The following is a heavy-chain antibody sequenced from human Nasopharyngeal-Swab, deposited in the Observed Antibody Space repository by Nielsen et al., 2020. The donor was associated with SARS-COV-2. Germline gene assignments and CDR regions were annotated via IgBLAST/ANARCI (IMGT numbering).Heavy chain of an antibody. CDR2: ITYNGNT. Sequence: RQAPGKGLEWIAFITYNGNTYYDPSLKSRVSLSLDTSGNQISLSLTAVTAADTAVYYCASGHTNGYPYHSYYYMDVWGKGTTVTVSS. J-gene: IGHJ6*03. D-gene: IGHD2-8*01. V-gene: IGHV4-31*02. CDR3: ASGHTNGYPYHSYYYMDV.